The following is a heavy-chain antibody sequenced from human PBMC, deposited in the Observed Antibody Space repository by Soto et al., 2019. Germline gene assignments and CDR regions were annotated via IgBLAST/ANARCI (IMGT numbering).Heavy chain of an antibody. J-gene: IGHJ4*02. CDR3: VKSRGGNNFDFFD. Sequence: GGSLRLSCSASGFTFSSYAMHWVRQAPGKGLEYVSGVRGNGDPPFYADSVKGRFTISRDNSKNTLYLQMSGLSADDTAVCYCVKSRGGNNFDFFDWGQGALVTVSS. D-gene: IGHD5-12*01. V-gene: IGHV3-64D*06. CDR1: GFTFSSYA. CDR2: VRGNGDPP.